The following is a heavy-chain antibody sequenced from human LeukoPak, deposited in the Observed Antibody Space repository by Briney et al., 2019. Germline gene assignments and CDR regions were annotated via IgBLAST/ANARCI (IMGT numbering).Heavy chain of an antibody. Sequence: NPSETLSLTCTVSGSSISSSTYYWGWIRQSPGKGLEWIGSIYYSGTAYCNPSLKSRVTISVDTSKNQFSLKLSSVTAADTAVYYCARHDRSGYYYHINVWGQGSLVTVSS. CDR1: GSSISSSTYY. D-gene: IGHD3-22*01. CDR3: ARHDRSGYYYHINV. J-gene: IGHJ4*02. CDR2: IYYSGTA. V-gene: IGHV4-39*01.